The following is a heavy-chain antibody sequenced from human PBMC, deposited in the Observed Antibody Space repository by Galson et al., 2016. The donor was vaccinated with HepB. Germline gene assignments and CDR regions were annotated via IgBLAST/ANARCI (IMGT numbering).Heavy chain of an antibody. CDR3: ARGQLGVPFSFYFDD. CDR2: TYHTSNWYS. V-gene: IGHV6-1*01. Sequence: CAISGDSVSSKSAAWNWIRHSPSRGLEWLGRTYHTSNWYSDYAVSVKSRITINPDTSKNQFSLQLNSVTPEDTAVYYCARGQLGVPFSFYFDDWGQGSLVTVSS. J-gene: IGHJ4*01. D-gene: IGHD1-1*01. CDR1: GDSVSSKSAA.